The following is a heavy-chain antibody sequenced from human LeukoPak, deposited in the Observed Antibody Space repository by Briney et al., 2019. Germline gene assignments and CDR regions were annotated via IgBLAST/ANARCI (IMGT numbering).Heavy chain of an antibody. J-gene: IGHJ4*02. V-gene: IGHV3-30*04. CDR2: ISYDGSNK. Sequence: GGSLRLSCAASGFTFSSYAMHWVRQAPGKGLEWVAVISYDGSNKYYADSVKGRFTISRDNSKNTLCLQMNSLRAEDTAVYYCARKGGSSSWSDYFGYWGQGTLVTVSS. CDR1: GFTFSSYA. D-gene: IGHD6-13*01. CDR3: ARKGGSSSWSDYFGY.